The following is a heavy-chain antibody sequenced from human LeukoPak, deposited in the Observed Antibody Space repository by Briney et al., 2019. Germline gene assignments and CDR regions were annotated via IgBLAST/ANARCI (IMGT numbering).Heavy chain of an antibody. Sequence: PGGSLRLSCAASGFTFSSYTMNWVRQALERGLEWVAHIKADGSDKFYVDSVKGRFAISRDNARNSLYLQMNSVRAEDTAVYYCARENFEYWAQGTLVTVSP. CDR2: IKADGSDK. J-gene: IGHJ4*02. CDR1: GFTFSSYT. CDR3: ARENFEY. V-gene: IGHV3-7*04.